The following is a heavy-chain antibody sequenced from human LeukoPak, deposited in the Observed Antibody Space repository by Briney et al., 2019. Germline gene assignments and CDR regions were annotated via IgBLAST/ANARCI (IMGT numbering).Heavy chain of an antibody. V-gene: IGHV1-46*01. CDR2: INPSGGST. D-gene: IGHD6-13*01. Sequence: ASVKVSCKASGYTFTSYYIHWVRQAPGQGLEWMGIINPSGGSTSDAQKFQGRVTMTRDMSTSTVYMELSSLRSEDTAVYYCASPPVPQAAAITPGYFYYYMDVWGKGTTVTVSS. J-gene: IGHJ6*03. CDR1: GYTFTSYY. CDR3: ASPPVPQAAAITPGYFYYYMDV.